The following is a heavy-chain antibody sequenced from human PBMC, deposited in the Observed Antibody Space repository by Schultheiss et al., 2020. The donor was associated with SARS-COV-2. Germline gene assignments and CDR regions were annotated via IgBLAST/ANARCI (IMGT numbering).Heavy chain of an antibody. CDR3: AKDRDILPTLGDY. J-gene: IGHJ4*02. CDR2: ISYDGSNK. V-gene: IGHV3-30-3*01. Sequence: GESLKISCAASGFTFSSYAMHWVRQAPGKGLEWVAVISYDGSNKYYADSVKGRFTISRDNAKNSLYLQMNSLRPEDTAVFYCAKDRDILPTLGDYWGQGTLVTVSS. D-gene: IGHD5-12*01. CDR1: GFTFSSYA.